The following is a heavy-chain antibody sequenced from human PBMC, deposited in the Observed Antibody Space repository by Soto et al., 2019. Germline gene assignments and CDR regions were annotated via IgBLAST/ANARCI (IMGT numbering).Heavy chain of an antibody. V-gene: IGHV4-4*02. J-gene: IGHJ6*02. CDR1: GASISSGTW. CDR3: ARNLGGKVYGMDV. Sequence: ETLSLTCAVSGASISSGTWRSWVRQPPGKGLEWIGEIVRSGSTNYNPSLKSRVTISVDKSKNQFSLNLNSVTAADTAVYYCARNLGGKVYGMDVWGQGTTVTVSS. D-gene: IGHD1-26*01. CDR2: IVRSGST.